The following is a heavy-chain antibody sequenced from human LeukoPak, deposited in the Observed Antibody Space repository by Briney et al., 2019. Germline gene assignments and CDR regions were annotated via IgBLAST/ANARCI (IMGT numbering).Heavy chain of an antibody. J-gene: IGHJ5*02. CDR1: GGSISSYY. CDR3: ARDLDYYGSGGEWFDP. CDR2: IYYSGST. V-gene: IGHV4-59*01. D-gene: IGHD3-10*01. Sequence: KPSETLSLTCTVSGGSISSYYWSWIRQPPGKGLERIGYIYYSGSTNYNPSLKSRVTISVDTSKNQFSLKLSSVTAADTAVYYCARDLDYYGSGGEWFDPWGQGTLVTVSS.